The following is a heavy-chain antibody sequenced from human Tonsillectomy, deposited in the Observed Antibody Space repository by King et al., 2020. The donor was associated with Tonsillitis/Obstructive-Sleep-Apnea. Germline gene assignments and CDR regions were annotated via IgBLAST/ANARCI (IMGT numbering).Heavy chain of an antibody. Sequence: QLVQSGAEVKKPGESLKISCKASGYSFTTFWIGWVRQMPGRGPEYMGIIYPGDSDTRYRPSFQGQVTISADKSISTAYLRWSSLKASDTAMYYCAGLVSGETYVRYFDYWGQGIRVTVSS. J-gene: IGHJ4*01. CDR2: IYPGDSDT. CDR1: GYSFTTFW. V-gene: IGHV5-51*03. D-gene: IGHD3-10*02. CDR3: AGLVSGETYVRYFDY.